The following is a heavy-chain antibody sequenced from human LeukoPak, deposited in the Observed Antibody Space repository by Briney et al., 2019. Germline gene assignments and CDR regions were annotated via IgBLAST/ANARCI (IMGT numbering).Heavy chain of an antibody. D-gene: IGHD3-10*01. CDR3: ARWTSPGLGFGC. CDR2: TGNKANTYTT. V-gene: IGHV3-72*01. CDR1: GFTFSDHY. Sequence: GGSLRLSCAVSGFTFSDHYMDWVRQAPGKGLEWVGRTGNKANTYTTEYAASVKGRFTISRDDSKNSLYLQMNSLKTEDTAVYYCARWTSPGLGFGCWGQGTLVTVSS. J-gene: IGHJ4*02.